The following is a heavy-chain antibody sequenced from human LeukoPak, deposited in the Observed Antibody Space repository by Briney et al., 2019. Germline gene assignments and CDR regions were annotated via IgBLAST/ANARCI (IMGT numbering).Heavy chain of an antibody. CDR2: INHRGST. D-gene: IGHD2/OR15-2a*01. Sequence: PSETLSLTCAVYGGSFSGYYWSWIRQAPGKGLEWIGEINHRGSTNYNPSLKSRDSISVDTSKNQFSLRLASVTAADTAIYYCARGRVYDRLGFSVQRDAFDIWGQGTVVTVSS. V-gene: IGHV4-34*01. J-gene: IGHJ3*02. CDR3: ARGRVYDRLGFSVQRDAFDI. CDR1: GGSFSGYY.